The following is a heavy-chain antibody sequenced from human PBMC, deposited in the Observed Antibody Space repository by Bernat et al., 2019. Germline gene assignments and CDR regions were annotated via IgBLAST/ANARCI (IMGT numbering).Heavy chain of an antibody. V-gene: IGHV3-74*01. CDR1: GFTFNNYW. J-gene: IGHJ4*02. Sequence: EVHLVESGGGFVQPGGSLRLSCAASGFTFNNYWMHRVRHAPGKGLVWVSRIDYDGTTAHYADSVKGRFTISRDNAKKTVYLQMNSLRAEDTAVYYCARDSAGLDYWGQGTPVTVSS. CDR3: ARDSAGLDY. CDR2: IDYDGTTA. D-gene: IGHD3-10*01.